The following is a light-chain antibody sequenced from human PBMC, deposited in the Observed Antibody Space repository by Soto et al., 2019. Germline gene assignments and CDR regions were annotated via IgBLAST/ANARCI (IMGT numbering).Light chain of an antibody. CDR3: QQYSDWPLT. CDR2: AAS. CDR1: QTIHSH. V-gene: IGKV3D-15*01. Sequence: EIVMTQSPATLSVSPGERVTLSCRPSQTIHSHLAWYQQRPGQAPRPLIYAASTRATAIPARFSGNGFGTEFTLTISSLQSEDFAVYYCQQYSDWPLTFGGGTKVEIK. J-gene: IGKJ4*01.